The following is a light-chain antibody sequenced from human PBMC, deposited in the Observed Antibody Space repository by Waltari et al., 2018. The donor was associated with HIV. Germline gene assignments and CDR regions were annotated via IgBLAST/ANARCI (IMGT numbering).Light chain of an antibody. J-gene: IGLJ2*01. CDR3: AAWDDIRSGWI. V-gene: IGLV1-47*01. CDR1: TSDIGNNY. Sequence: QSVLTQTPSASGTPGQRVTISCSGSTSDIGNNYVYWFQQFPGTPPQVLIYKNDQRPPGVSDRFSASKSGTPASLAISGLRTEDESDFYCAAWDDIRSGWIFGGGTKLTVL. CDR2: KND.